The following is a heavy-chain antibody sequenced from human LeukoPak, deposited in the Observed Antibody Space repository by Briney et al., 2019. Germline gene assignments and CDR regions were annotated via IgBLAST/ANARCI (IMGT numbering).Heavy chain of an antibody. Sequence: GESLKISCKGSGYNFPNYWIGWVRQMPGKGLEWMGIIFPGDSDTRYNPSFQGQVTISADKSTSTAYLQWSSLKASDTAIYYCARTYSSTRLHYFDYWGQGTLVTVSS. D-gene: IGHD6-13*01. CDR3: ARTYSSTRLHYFDY. J-gene: IGHJ4*02. CDR1: GYNFPNYW. V-gene: IGHV5-51*01. CDR2: IFPGDSDT.